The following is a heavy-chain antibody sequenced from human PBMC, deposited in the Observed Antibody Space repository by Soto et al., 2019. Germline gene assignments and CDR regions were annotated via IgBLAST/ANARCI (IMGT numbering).Heavy chain of an antibody. Sequence: QVQLVESGGGVVQPGRSLRLSCAASGFTFSSYGMHWVRQAPGKGLEWVAVISYDGSNKYYADSVKGRFTISRDNSKNTLYLQMNSLRAEDTAVYYCAKDGLWWQLRVYWYFDLWGRGTLVTVSS. D-gene: IGHD5-18*01. J-gene: IGHJ2*01. CDR1: GFTFSSYG. CDR3: AKDGLWWQLRVYWYFDL. CDR2: ISYDGSNK. V-gene: IGHV3-30*18.